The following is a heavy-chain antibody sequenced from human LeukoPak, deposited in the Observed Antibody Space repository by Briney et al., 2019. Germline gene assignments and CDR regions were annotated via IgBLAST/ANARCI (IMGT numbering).Heavy chain of an antibody. J-gene: IGHJ4*02. Sequence: TSETLSLTCTVSGGSISSYYWSWIRQPPGKGLEWIGYIYYSGSTNYNPSLKSRVTISVDTSKNQFSLKLSSVTAADTAVYYCARLAPGYYYDSSGYLDYWGQGTLVTVSS. CDR3: ARLAPGYYYDSSGYLDY. CDR1: GGSISSYY. CDR2: IYYSGST. D-gene: IGHD3-22*01. V-gene: IGHV4-59*01.